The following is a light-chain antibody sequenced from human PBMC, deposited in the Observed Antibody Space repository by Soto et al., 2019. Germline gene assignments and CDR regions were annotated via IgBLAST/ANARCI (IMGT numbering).Light chain of an antibody. CDR2: GAA. CDR3: QQYGSSLTWT. Sequence: EIVMTQSPAPLSVSPGERAPLFCGASQSVSGNLAWYQQKPGQAPSLLIYGAATRATGIPARFSGSGSGTEFTLTISSLQSEDFAVYYCQQYGSSLTWTFGQGTKVDIK. J-gene: IGKJ1*01. CDR1: QSVSGN. V-gene: IGKV3-15*01.